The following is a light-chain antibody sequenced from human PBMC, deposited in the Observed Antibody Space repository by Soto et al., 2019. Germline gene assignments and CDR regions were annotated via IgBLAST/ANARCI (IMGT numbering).Light chain of an antibody. V-gene: IGKV1-33*01. CDR3: LQYDNLPPYT. Sequence: DIQMTQSPSSLSASVGDRVTITCQASQDISNYLNWYQQKPGKAPKLLIYDASNLETGVPSRFSGSGSGTDFTFTISSLQTEDVATYYCLQYDNLPPYTFGQGTKLEIK. J-gene: IGKJ2*01. CDR1: QDISNY. CDR2: DAS.